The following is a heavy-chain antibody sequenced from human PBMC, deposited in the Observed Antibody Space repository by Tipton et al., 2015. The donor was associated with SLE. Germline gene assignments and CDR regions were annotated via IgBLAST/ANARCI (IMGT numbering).Heavy chain of an antibody. V-gene: IGHV3-21*03. CDR1: GFTFSSYS. Sequence: SLRLSCAASGFTFSSYSMNWVRQAPGKGLEWVSSISSSSYIYYADSVKGRLTISRDNAKNSLYLQMNSLRAEDTAVYYCARARVSEGYFQHWGQGTLVTVSS. CDR2: ISSSSYI. J-gene: IGHJ1*01. D-gene: IGHD6-13*01. CDR3: ARARVSEGYFQH.